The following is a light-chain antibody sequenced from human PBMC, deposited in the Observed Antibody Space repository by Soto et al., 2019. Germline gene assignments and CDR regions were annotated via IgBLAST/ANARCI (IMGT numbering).Light chain of an antibody. CDR1: QSVRSN. Sequence: EILMTQSPATLSVSAGERATLSCRARQSVRSNLAWYQQKPGQAPRLLIYDASNRATGIPARFSGSGSGTEFILTISRLQSEDFGVYYCQKYNNWPPITFGQGTRLEIK. J-gene: IGKJ5*01. CDR2: DAS. V-gene: IGKV3D-15*01. CDR3: QKYNNWPPIT.